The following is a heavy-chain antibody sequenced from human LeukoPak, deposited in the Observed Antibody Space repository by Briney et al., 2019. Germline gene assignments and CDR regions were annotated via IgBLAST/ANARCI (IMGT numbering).Heavy chain of an antibody. CDR1: GFSFSSYE. Sequence: GSLRLSCAASGFSFSSYEMSWVRQAPGKGLEWVSYINRAGTNEEYADSVKGRFTISRDNAKTSLYLQMYSLRAEGTAVYYCARGEQLNYFAYWGQGTLVTVSS. V-gene: IGHV3-48*03. CDR3: ARGEQLNYFAY. D-gene: IGHD1/OR15-1a*01. J-gene: IGHJ4*02. CDR2: INRAGTNE.